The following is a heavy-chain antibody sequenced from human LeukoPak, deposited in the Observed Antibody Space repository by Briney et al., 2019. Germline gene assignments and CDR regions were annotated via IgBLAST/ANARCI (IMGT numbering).Heavy chain of an antibody. V-gene: IGHV3-30*03. CDR1: GFSLSRYY. CDR3: ADLGSRD. J-gene: IGHJ4*02. Sequence: GGSLRLSCAASGFSLSRYYMSWVRQAPGKGLEWVAVISYDGSNKYYADSVKGRFTISRDNSKNTLYLQMTSLRAEDTAVYYCADLGSRDWGQGTLVTVSS. D-gene: IGHD3-16*01. CDR2: ISYDGSNK.